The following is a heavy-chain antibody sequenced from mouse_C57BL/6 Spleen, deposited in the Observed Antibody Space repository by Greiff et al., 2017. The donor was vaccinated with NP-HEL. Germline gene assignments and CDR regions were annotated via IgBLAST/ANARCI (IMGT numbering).Heavy chain of an antibody. J-gene: IGHJ2*01. D-gene: IGHD1-1*01. CDR3: ARIEATVVEGECDY. CDR2: ISDGGSYT. V-gene: IGHV5-4*03. CDR1: GFTFSSYA. Sequence: DVKLQESGGGLVKPGGSLKLSCAASGFTFSSYAMSWVRQTPEKRLEWVATISDGGSYTYYPDNVKGRFTISRDNAKNNLYLQMSHLKSEDTAMYYCARIEATVVEGECDYWGQGTTLTVSS.